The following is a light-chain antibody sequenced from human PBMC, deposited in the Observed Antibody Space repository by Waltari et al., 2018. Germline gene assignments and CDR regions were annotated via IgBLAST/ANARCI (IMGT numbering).Light chain of an antibody. Sequence: QSVLTQPPSVSGAPGQRVTISCTGSSSNLGAGSDVNWYQLLPGTAPKLLIYGINNRPSGVPDRFSGSRSATSASLAISGLQAEDEAYYYCQSSDSTLYGVVFGGGTKLTVL. CDR3: QSSDSTLYGVV. J-gene: IGLJ2*01. CDR2: GIN. V-gene: IGLV1-40*01. CDR1: SSNLGAGSD.